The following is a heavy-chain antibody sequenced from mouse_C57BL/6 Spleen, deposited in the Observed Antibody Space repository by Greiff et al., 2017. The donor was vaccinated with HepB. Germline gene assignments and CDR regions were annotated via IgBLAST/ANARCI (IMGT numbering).Heavy chain of an antibody. D-gene: IGHD1-1*02. Sequence: VQLQQSGAELARPGASVKMSCKASGYTFTSYTMHWVKQRPGQGLEWIGYINPSSGYTKYNQKFKDKATLTADKSSSTAYMQLSSLTSEDSAVYYCARSGGILYAMDYWGQGTSVTVSS. CDR1: GYTFTSYT. CDR3: ARSGGILYAMDY. CDR2: INPSSGYT. J-gene: IGHJ4*01. V-gene: IGHV1-4*01.